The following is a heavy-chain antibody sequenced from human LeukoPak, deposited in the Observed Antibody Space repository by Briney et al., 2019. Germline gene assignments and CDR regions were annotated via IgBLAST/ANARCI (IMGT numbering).Heavy chain of an antibody. J-gene: IGHJ4*02. D-gene: IGHD2-2*01. V-gene: IGHV3-30*02. Sequence: GGSLRLSCAASGFTFSSYGMHWVRQAPGKGLEWVAFIRYDGSNKYYADSVKGRFTISRDNSKNTLYLQMNSLRAEDTAVYYCAKLYCSSTSCSNWGQGTLVTVSS. CDR2: IRYDGSNK. CDR3: AKLYCSSTSCSN. CDR1: GFTFSSYG.